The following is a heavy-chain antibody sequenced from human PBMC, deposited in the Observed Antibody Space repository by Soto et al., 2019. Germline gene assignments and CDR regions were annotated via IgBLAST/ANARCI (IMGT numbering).Heavy chain of an antibody. Sequence: VASVNVSCKPSGYTFTSYYINWGRQATGQGLECMGWMNPNSGNTGYAQKFQGRVTMTRNTSISTAYMELSSLRSEDTAVYYCARGRLYDAFDIWGQGTMVTVSS. CDR2: MNPNSGNT. J-gene: IGHJ3*02. V-gene: IGHV1-8*01. D-gene: IGHD2-8*01. CDR3: ARGRLYDAFDI. CDR1: GYTFTSYY.